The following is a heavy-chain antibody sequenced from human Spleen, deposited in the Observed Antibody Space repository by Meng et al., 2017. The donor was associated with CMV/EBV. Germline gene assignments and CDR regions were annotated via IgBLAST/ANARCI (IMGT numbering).Heavy chain of an antibody. J-gene: IGHJ4*02. CDR2: ISSSGSTI. CDR3: ARDDGSYFDY. Sequence: GESLKISCVASGFTFRSFWMSWVRQAPGKGLEWVSYISSSGSTIYYADSVKGRFTISRDNAKNSLYLQMNSLRAEDTAVYYCARDDGSYFDYWGQGTLVTVSS. D-gene: IGHD1-26*01. V-gene: IGHV3-48*04. CDR1: GFTFRSFW.